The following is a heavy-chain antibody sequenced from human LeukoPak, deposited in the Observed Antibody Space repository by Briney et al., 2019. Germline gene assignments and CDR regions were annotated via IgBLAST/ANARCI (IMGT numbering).Heavy chain of an antibody. V-gene: IGHV1-8*01. Sequence: ASVKVSCKASGYTFTSYDINWVRQATGQGLEWMGWMNPNSGNTGYAQKFQGRVTITTDESTSTAYMELSSLRSEDTAVYYCARGNPDDAFDIWGQGTMVTVSS. CDR3: ARGNPDDAFDI. CDR1: GYTFTSYD. J-gene: IGHJ3*02. CDR2: MNPNSGNT.